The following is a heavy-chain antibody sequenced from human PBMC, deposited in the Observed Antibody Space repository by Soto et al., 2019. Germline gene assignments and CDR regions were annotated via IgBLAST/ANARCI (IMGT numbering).Heavy chain of an antibody. Sequence: QFQLVESGGGVVQPGMSLRLSCAASGFTFSSYGMHWVRQAPGKGLEWVALIWYDGSKRFFVDSVKGRFTISRDNPKKTVYLQMNSLRPDDTAVYYCVTLPPGEQLVGGPRHYAMDIWGHGTTVIVSS. J-gene: IGHJ6*02. CDR3: VTLPPGEQLVGGPRHYAMDI. V-gene: IGHV3-33*01. D-gene: IGHD6-13*01. CDR1: GFTFSSYG. CDR2: IWYDGSKR.